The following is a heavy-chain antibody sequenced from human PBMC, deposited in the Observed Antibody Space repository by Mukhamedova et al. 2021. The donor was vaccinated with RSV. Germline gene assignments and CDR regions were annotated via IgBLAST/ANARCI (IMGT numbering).Heavy chain of an antibody. J-gene: IGHJ6*01. CDR3: ARSNYDFWRGLGGYYYGM. CDR2: ISYDGSNK. D-gene: IGHD3-3*01. V-gene: IGHV3-30*04. CDR1: SSYA. Sequence: SSYAMHWVRQAPGKGLEWVAVISYDGSNKYYADSVKGRFTISRDNSKNTLYLQMNSLRAEDTAVYYCARSNYDFWRGLGGYYYGM.